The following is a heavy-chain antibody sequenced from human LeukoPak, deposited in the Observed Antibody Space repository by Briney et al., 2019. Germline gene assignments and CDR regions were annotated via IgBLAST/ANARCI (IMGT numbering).Heavy chain of an antibody. Sequence: ASVKVSCKASGYTFTGYYMHWVRQAPGQGLEWMGWINPNSGGTNYAQKFQGRVTMTRDTSISTAYMELSRLRSDDTAVYYCARDNSIVGATLPSLWGQGTLVTVSP. CDR1: GYTFTGYY. V-gene: IGHV1-2*02. CDR2: INPNSGGT. CDR3: ARDNSIVGATLPSL. J-gene: IGHJ4*02. D-gene: IGHD1-26*01.